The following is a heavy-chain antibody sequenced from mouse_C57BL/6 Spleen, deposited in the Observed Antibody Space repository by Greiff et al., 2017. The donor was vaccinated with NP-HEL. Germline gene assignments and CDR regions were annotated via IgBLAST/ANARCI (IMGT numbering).Heavy chain of an antibody. J-gene: IGHJ2*01. Sequence: QVQLKESGPELVKPGASVKISCKASGYAFSSSWMNWVKQRPGKGLEWIGRIYPGDGDTNYNGKFKGRATLTADKSSSTAYMQLSSLTSEDSAVYFCARLDGGDYWGQGTTLTVSS. V-gene: IGHV1-82*01. CDR1: GYAFSSSW. CDR3: ARLDGGDY. CDR2: IYPGDGDT. D-gene: IGHD2-3*01.